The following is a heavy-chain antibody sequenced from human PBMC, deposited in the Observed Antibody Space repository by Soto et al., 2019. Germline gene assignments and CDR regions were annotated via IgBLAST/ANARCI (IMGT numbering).Heavy chain of an antibody. Sequence: TLSLTCTVSGGSISSGDYYWSWIRQPPGKGLEWIGYIYYSGSAYYNASLKSRVTISIDTSRNQFSLRLTSVTAADTAVFYCARGTGVDGSHYFDYWGQGTLVTVSS. V-gene: IGHV4-30-4*01. J-gene: IGHJ4*02. D-gene: IGHD1-26*01. CDR3: ARGTGVDGSHYFDY. CDR1: GGSISSGDYY. CDR2: IYYSGSA.